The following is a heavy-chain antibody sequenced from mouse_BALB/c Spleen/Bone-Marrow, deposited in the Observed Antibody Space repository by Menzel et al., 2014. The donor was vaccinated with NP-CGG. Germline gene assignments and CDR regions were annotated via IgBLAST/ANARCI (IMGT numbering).Heavy chain of an antibody. CDR2: VDPANGNT. CDR1: GFNIKDTY. J-gene: IGHJ2*01. D-gene: IGHD2-14*01. CDR3: ARYRLGTYFDY. Sequence: EVQLQQSGAELVKPGASVKLSCTASGFNIKDTYMHWVKQRPEQGLEWIGRVDPANGNTKYDPMFQGKATITADTSSNTAYLQLSSLTSEDTAVYYCARYRLGTYFDYWGQGTTLTASS. V-gene: IGHV14-3*02.